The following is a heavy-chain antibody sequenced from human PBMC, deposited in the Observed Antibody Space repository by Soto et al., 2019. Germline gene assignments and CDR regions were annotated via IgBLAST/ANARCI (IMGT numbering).Heavy chain of an antibody. Sequence: ASVKVSCKASGYRFIYYPIHWLRQAPGQGLEWMGWINIGNGNTQYSQNFQGRVTITADTSTATAYMELSSLTSGDTATYYCAREPLCGGKCYLNYFDPWGQGTLVTVSS. CDR2: INIGNGNT. V-gene: IGHV1-3*04. D-gene: IGHD2-15*01. CDR1: GYRFIYYP. CDR3: AREPLCGGKCYLNYFDP. J-gene: IGHJ5*02.